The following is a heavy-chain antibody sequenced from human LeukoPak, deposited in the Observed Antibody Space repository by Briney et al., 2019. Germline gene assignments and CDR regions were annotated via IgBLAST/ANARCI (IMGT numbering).Heavy chain of an antibody. V-gene: IGHV3-48*01. D-gene: IGHD6-19*01. CDR2: ISSSSSTI. CDR1: GFTFSSYS. Sequence: PGGSLRLSCAASGFTFSSYSMNWVRQAPGKGLEWVSYISSSSSTIYYADSVKGRFTISRDNAKNSLYLQMNSLRAEDTAVYYCARESGYSSGWYYFDYWGQGTLVTVSS. J-gene: IGHJ4*02. CDR3: ARESGYSSGWYYFDY.